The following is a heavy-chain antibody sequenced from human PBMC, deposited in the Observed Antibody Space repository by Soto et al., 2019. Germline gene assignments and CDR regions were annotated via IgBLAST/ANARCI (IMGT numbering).Heavy chain of an antibody. D-gene: IGHD2-21*02. CDR1: EFIFSSST. V-gene: IGHV3-30*01. J-gene: IGHJ6*02. CDR3: ARDPGTARADCGGDCYSEELNYYNYYGMDV. CDR2: ISYDGSHK. Sequence: PGASLRRSSVPSEFIFSSSTLHWGRRAPGLRLEWVAVISYDGSHKYYADSVKGRFTISRDNSKNTLSLEMNSLRAEDTAIYYCARDPGTARADCGGDCYSEELNYYNYYGMDVWGQGT.